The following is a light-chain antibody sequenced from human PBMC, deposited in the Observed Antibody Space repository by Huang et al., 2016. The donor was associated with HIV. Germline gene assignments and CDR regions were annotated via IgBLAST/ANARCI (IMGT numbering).Light chain of an antibody. CDR3: QQANSFPELS. CDR2: AAS. V-gene: IGKV1-12*01. CDR1: QGFSNW. Sequence: DIQLTQSPSSVSASVGDRVTITCRASQGFSNWLAWYQQKPGKAPTLLIYAASNLQSGAPSRFSGSGSGTFFTLTISSLQPEDSATYYCQQANSFPELSFGGGTRVEI. J-gene: IGKJ4*01.